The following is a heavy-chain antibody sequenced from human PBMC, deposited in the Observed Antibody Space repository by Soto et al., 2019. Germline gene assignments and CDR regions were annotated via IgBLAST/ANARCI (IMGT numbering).Heavy chain of an antibody. Sequence: GGFQRLSYAATGFAIRTYTMNWVRQAPGKGLEWVSGINGNGGHTYYADSVRGRFTVSRDDSKDMLFLQMNSLRGEGTAVYYCAKDSQRDGIWTFAHWGQGTLVPGSS. CDR1: GFAIRTYT. CDR3: AKDSQRDGIWTFAH. V-gene: IGHV3-23*01. CDR2: INGNGGHT. D-gene: IGHD3-9*01. J-gene: IGHJ4*02.